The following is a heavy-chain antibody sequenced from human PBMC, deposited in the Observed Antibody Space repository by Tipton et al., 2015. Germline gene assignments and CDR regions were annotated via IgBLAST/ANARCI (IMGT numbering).Heavy chain of an antibody. V-gene: IGHV4-31*03. CDR3: ATEGPVENKRITMVRGVAPFDY. J-gene: IGHJ4*02. D-gene: IGHD3-10*01. CDR2: IYYSGST. CDR1: GGSISSYY. Sequence: TLSLTCTVSGGSISSYYWSWIRQHPGKGLEWIGCIYYSGSTYYNSSLESRITISVDTSKNQFSLKLTSVTAADTALYYCATEGPVENKRITMVRGVAPFDYWGQGTLVTVSS.